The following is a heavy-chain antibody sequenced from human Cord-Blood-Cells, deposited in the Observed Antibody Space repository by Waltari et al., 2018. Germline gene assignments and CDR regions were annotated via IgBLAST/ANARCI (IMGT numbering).Heavy chain of an antibody. D-gene: IGHD6-13*01. V-gene: IGHV4-34*01. Sequence: QVQLQQWGAGLLKPSETLSLTCAVYGGSFSGYYWSWIRQPPGKGLEWIGEINHSESTNYNPSLKSRVTISVDTSKNQFSLKLSSVTAADTAVYYCARVGLGYSSSWKAEKDYWGQGTLVTVSS. CDR1: GGSFSGYY. J-gene: IGHJ4*02. CDR2: INHSEST. CDR3: ARVGLGYSSSWKAEKDY.